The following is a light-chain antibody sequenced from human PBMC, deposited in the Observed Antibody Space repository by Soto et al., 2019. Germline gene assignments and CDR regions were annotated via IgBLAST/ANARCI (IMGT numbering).Light chain of an antibody. Sequence: QSVLTQPASVSGSPGQSITISCTGTSGDVGGYNYVSWYQQHPGKAPKLMIYDVSNRPSGVSNRFSGSKSGNTASLTISGLQAEDEADYYCSSYTSSSTVEFGGGTKVTVL. V-gene: IGLV2-14*01. CDR1: SGDVGGYNY. J-gene: IGLJ2*01. CDR2: DVS. CDR3: SSYTSSSTVE.